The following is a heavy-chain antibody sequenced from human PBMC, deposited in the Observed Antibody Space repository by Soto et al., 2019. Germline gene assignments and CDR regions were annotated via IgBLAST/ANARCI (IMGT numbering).Heavy chain of an antibody. D-gene: IGHD3-22*01. CDR2: ISAYNGNT. Sequence: ASVKVSCKASGYTFTSYVIRWVLQAPGQGLEWMGSISAYNGNTNYAQKLQGRVTMTTDTSTSTAYMELKSLRFDDTAVHYCARGVNTDYYDSSGYYPTAGFDPWGQGTLVTVSS. CDR3: ARGVNTDYYDSSGYYPTAGFDP. J-gene: IGHJ5*02. CDR1: GYTFTSYV. V-gene: IGHV1-18*04.